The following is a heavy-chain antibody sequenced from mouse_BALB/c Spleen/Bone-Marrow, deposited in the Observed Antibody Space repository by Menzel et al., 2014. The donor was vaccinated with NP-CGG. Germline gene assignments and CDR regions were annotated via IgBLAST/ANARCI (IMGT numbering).Heavy chain of an antibody. CDR3: ARRRVYGNYIYFDY. D-gene: IGHD2-1*01. J-gene: IGHJ2*01. CDR1: GYTFTSYV. Sequence: VQLQQPGPELVKPGASVKMSCKASGYTFTSYVMHWVKQKPGQGLEWIGYINPYSDGTKYNEKFKGKATLTSNKSSSTAYMELSSLTSEDSAVYYCARRRVYGNYIYFDYWGQGTTLTVSS. CDR2: INPYSDGT. V-gene: IGHV1-14*01.